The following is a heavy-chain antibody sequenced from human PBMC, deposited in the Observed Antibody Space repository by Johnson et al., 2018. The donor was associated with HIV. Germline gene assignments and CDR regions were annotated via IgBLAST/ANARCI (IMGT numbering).Heavy chain of an antibody. CDR1: GFTFDDYA. D-gene: IGHD6-6*01. J-gene: IGHJ3*02. V-gene: IGHV3-9*01. CDR3: AKDIAARPREDAFDI. Sequence: VQLVESGGGLVQPGRSLRLSCAASGFTFDDYAMHWVRQAPGKGLEWVSGISWNSGSIGYADSVKGRFTISRDNAKNSLYLQMNSLRAEDTALYYCAKDIAARPREDAFDIWGQGTMVTVSS. CDR2: ISWNSGSI.